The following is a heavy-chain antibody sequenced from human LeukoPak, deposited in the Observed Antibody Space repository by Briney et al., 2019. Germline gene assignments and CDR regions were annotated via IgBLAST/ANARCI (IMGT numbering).Heavy chain of an antibody. V-gene: IGHV1-2*02. CDR3: ARDNWSGIAFYFDY. CDR1: GYTFTDNY. D-gene: IGHD6-13*01. Sequence: ASVKVSCKASGYTFTDNYLHWVRQAPGQGLEWMGWINPNSGGTNYAQKFQGRVTMTRDTSISTAYMELSRLRSDDTAVYYCARDNWSGIAFYFDYWGQGILVTVSS. J-gene: IGHJ4*02. CDR2: INPNSGGT.